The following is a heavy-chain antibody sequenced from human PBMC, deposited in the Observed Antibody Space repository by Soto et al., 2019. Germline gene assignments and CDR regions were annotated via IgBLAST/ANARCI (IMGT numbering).Heavy chain of an antibody. J-gene: IGHJ4*02. CDR3: TRAQDGHFDC. Sequence: GGSLRLSCAAPGFSFSGSAMHWVRQASGKGLEWVGRIRSKANSYATAYAASVKGRFTISRDDSKSTAYLQMNSLKTEDTAIYYCTRAQDGHFDCWGQGSLVTVAS. V-gene: IGHV3-73*01. CDR2: IRSKANSYAT. CDR1: GFSFSGSA.